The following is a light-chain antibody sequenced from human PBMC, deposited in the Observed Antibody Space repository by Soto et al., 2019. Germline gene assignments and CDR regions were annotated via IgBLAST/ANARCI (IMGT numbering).Light chain of an antibody. V-gene: IGKV3-15*01. CDR3: QQYNNGPPWT. CDR1: QSVSSY. J-gene: IGKJ1*01. Sequence: EIVMTQSPATLSVSPGERATLSCRASQSVSSYLAWYQQKPGQAPRLLVYGASTRATGIPGMFSGSGSGTEFTLTISSLQSEDFAVDYCQQYNNGPPWTFGQGTKVEIK. CDR2: GAS.